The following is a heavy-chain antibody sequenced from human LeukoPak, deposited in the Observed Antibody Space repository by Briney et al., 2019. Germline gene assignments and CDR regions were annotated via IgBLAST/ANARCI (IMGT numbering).Heavy chain of an antibody. V-gene: IGHV1-2*02. D-gene: IGHD7-27*01. CDR2: INPNSGGT. J-gene: IGHJ6*02. CDR3: AREDSLGYYYGMDV. CDR1: GYTFTGYY. Sequence: GASVKVSCKASGYTFTGYYMHWVRQAPGQGLEWMGWINPNSGGTNYAQKFQGRVTMTRDTSISTAYMELSRLRSDDTAVYYCAREDSLGYYYGMDVWGQGTTVTVSS.